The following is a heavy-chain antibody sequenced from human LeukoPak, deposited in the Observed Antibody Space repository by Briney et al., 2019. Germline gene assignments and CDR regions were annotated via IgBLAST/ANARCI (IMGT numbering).Heavy chain of an antibody. Sequence: GGSLRLSCAASGFTFSSYAMSWVRPATGKGLEWGSAISGSGGSTYYADSVKGRFTISRDNSKNTLYLQMNSLRAEDTAVYYCAKDPRRIAVAAAGWFDPWGQGTLVTVSS. D-gene: IGHD6-19*01. CDR2: ISGSGGST. J-gene: IGHJ5*02. V-gene: IGHV3-23*01. CDR1: GFTFSSYA. CDR3: AKDPRRIAVAAAGWFDP.